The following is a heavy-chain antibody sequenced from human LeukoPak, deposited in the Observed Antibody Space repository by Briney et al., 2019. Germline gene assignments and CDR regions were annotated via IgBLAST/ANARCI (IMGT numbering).Heavy chain of an antibody. J-gene: IGHJ4*02. CDR3: AKALYGGNSEGTPVDY. CDR1: GFTFSSYA. Sequence: GGSLRLSXAASGFTFSSYAMSWVRQAPGKGLEWVTAISGSGGSTYYADSVKGRFTISRDNSKNTLYLQMNSLRAEDTAVYYCAKALYGGNSEGTPVDYWGQGTLVTVSS. D-gene: IGHD4-23*01. CDR2: ISGSGGST. V-gene: IGHV3-23*01.